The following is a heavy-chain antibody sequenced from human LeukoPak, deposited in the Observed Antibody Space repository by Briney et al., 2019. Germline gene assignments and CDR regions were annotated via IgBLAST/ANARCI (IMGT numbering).Heavy chain of an antibody. Sequence: SETLSLTCAVYGGSFSGYYWSWIRHPPGKGLECIGEINHSGSNNYNPSLKSRVTIAVDTSKNQFSLKLSSVTAADTAVYYCARALLWFGELPRSSDYWGQGTLVTVSS. J-gene: IGHJ4*02. CDR1: GGSFSGYY. CDR3: ARALLWFGELPRSSDY. D-gene: IGHD3-10*01. V-gene: IGHV4-34*01. CDR2: INHSGSN.